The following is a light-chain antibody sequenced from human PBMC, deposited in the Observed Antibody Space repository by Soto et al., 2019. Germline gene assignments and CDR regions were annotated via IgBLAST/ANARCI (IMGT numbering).Light chain of an antibody. CDR3: AAWDDSLNAVV. CDR1: SSNIESNT. V-gene: IGLV1-44*01. Sequence: QSVLTQPPSASGTPGQRVTISCSGSSSNIESNTVNWYQQLPGTAPKLLIFASNQRPSGVPDRFSGSKSGTSGSLAISGLQSEDEADYYCAAWDDSLNAVVFGGGTKVTVL. J-gene: IGLJ2*01. CDR2: ASN.